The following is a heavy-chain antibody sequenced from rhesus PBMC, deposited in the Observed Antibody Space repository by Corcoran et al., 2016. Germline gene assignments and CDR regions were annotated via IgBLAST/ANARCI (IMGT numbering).Heavy chain of an antibody. CDR2: TYGNRAST. D-gene: IGHD5-24*01. V-gene: IGHV4S9*01. J-gene: IGHJ5-1*01. Sequence: QVQLQESGPGLVKPSETLSLTCAVSGGSISDSYYWSWIRQLPGKGLEWIGNTYGNRASTYYNPTLKSRVTISKDTSKNHFFLKVSSVTAADTAIYYCATDSGYSSGYNRFDVWGAGVLVTVSS. CDR1: GGSISDSYY. CDR3: ATDSGYSSGYNRFDV.